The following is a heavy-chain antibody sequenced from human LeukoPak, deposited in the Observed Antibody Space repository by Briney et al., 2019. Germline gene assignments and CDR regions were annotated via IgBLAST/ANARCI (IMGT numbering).Heavy chain of an antibody. CDR3: AREDRGADV. Sequence: GGSLRLSCAASGFTVNSYFMSWVRQAPGKGLECVSLLYIGGFEYHADSVKGRFTVSRDTSNNIVYLQMNNLRAEDTAVYYCAREDRGADVWGQGTMVTVSS. V-gene: IGHV3-66*01. J-gene: IGHJ3*01. CDR1: GFTVNSYF. D-gene: IGHD3-16*01. CDR2: LYIGGFE.